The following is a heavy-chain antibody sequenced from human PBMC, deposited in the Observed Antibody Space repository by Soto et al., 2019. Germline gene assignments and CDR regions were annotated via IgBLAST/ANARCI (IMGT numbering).Heavy chain of an antibody. CDR2: ISAYNGNT. V-gene: IGHV1-18*01. D-gene: IGHD5-12*01. CDR3: ARVLFEDGYKYGKLAETYYFGY. Sequence: ISRLRLTPKQGHEWIGWISAYNGNTNYAQKLQGRVTMTTDTSTSTAYMELRSLRSDDTAVYYCARVLFEDGYKYGKLAETYYFGYWGQGTLVTVYS. J-gene: IGHJ4*02.